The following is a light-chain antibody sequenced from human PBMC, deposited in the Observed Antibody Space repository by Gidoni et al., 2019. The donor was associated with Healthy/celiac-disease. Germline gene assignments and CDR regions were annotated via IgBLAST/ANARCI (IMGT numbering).Light chain of an antibody. CDR1: QSISSW. J-gene: IGKJ2*01. CDR3: QQDNSYSPYT. V-gene: IGKV1-5*01. CDR2: DAS. Sequence: IQMTQSPSTLSASVGDRVTITCRASQSISSWLAWYQQKPGKAPKLLIYDASSLESGVPSRFSGSGSGTEFTLTISSLQPDDFATYYCQQDNSYSPYTFGQGTKLEIK.